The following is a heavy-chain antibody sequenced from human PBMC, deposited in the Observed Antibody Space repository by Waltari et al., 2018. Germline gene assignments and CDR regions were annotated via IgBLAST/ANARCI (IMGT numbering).Heavy chain of an antibody. CDR1: GFTISSYA. V-gene: IGHV3-30*18. Sequence: QVQLVESGGGVVQHGRSLRLPCAASGFTISSYAMHWCSQAPGKGLEWVAVISYDGSNKYYADSVKGRFTISRDNSKNTLSLQMNSLRAEDTAVYYCAKDDYGEYEGGPPHYWGQGALVTVSS. CDR2: ISYDGSNK. D-gene: IGHD4-17*01. CDR3: AKDDYGEYEGGPPHY. J-gene: IGHJ4*02.